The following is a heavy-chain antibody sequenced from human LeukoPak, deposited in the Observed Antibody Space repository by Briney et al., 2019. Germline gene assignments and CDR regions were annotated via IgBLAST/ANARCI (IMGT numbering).Heavy chain of an antibody. CDR1: GFTFSSYA. Sequence: GRSLRLSCAASGFTFSSYAMHWVRQAPGKGLEWVALISYDGSSKYYADSVKGRFTISRDNSKNTLYLQMISLRAEDTAVYYCIFEMTAPYYFDYWGQGTLVTVSS. V-gene: IGHV3-30-3*01. CDR2: ISYDGSSK. D-gene: IGHD2-21*02. CDR3: IFEMTAPYYFDY. J-gene: IGHJ4*02.